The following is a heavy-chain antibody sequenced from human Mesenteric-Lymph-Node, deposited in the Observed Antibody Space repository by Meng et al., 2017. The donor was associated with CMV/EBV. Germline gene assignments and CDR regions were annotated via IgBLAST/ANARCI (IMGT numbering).Heavy chain of an antibody. V-gene: IGHV4-4*02. CDR1: SISSSNW. CDR3: ARHSYYYDSSGYYYFDY. D-gene: IGHD3-22*01. CDR2: VYHSGSS. J-gene: IGHJ4*02. Sequence: SISSSNWSSWVRQPPGKGLELIGEVYHSGSSNYSPSLKSRVTISVDTSKNQFSLKLSSVTAADTAVYYCARHSYYYDSSGYYYFDYWGQGTLVTVSS.